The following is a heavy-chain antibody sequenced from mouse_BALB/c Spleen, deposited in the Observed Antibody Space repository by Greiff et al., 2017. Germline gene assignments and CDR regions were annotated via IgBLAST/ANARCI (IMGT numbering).Heavy chain of an antibody. J-gene: IGHJ2*01. D-gene: IGHD2-3*01. Sequence: VQLQQSGAELVRPGASVTLSCKASGYTFTDYEMHWVKQTPVHGLEWIGAIDPETGGTAYNQKFKGKATLTADKSSSTAYMELRSLTSEDSAVYYCTRDDGYYVKDFVYWGQGTTLTVSS. CDR1: GYTFTDYE. CDR2: IDPETGGT. CDR3: TRDDGYYVKDFVY. V-gene: IGHV1-15*01.